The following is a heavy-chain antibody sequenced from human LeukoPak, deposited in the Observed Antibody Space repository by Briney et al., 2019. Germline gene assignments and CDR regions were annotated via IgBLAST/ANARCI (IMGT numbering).Heavy chain of an antibody. J-gene: IGHJ4*02. CDR3: AKPVVSSIAARRTRYYFDY. V-gene: IGHV3-23*01. CDR2: ISSGGSTI. CDR1: GGSISSGGYY. D-gene: IGHD6-6*01. Sequence: LSLTCTVSGGSISSGGYYWSWIRQAPGKGLEWISYISSGGSTIYYADSVKGRFTISRDNSKNTLYLQMNSLRAEDTAVYYCAKPVVSSIAARRTRYYFDYWGQGTLVTVSS.